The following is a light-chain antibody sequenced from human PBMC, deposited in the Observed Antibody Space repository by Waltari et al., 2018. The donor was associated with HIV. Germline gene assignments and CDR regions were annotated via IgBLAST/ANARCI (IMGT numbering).Light chain of an antibody. V-gene: IGLV1-47*01. CDR1: NSNIGSNY. CDR3: VAWDDSLGGLWV. Sequence: QSVLTQPPSASGNPGQRVTISCSGNNSNIGSNYVTRYQHLPGTAPKLLIYRHDQRPSGVPDRFSASKSGTSASLAISGLRSEDEADYHCVAWDDSLGGLWVFGGGTKLTVL. CDR2: RHD. J-gene: IGLJ3*02.